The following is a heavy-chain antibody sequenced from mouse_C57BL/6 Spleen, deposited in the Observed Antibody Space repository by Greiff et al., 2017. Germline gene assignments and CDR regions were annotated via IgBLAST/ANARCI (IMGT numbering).Heavy chain of an antibody. CDR3: ARTKGGGWYFDV. CDR2: IYPGDGAT. Sequence: QVQLQQSGPELVKPGASVKISCKASGYAFSSSWMNWVKQRPGKGLEWIGRIYPGDGATNYNGKFKGKATLTADKSSSTAYRQLSGLTAEDSAVYFCARTKGGGWYFDVWGTGTTVTVSS. V-gene: IGHV1-82*01. J-gene: IGHJ1*03. CDR1: GYAFSSSW.